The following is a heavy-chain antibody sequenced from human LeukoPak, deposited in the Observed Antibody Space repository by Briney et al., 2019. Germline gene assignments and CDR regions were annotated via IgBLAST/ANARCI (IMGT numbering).Heavy chain of an antibody. CDR1: GGSFSGYY. CDR3: ARYNGSNFDY. Sequence: SETLSLTCAVYGGSFSGYYWSWIRQPPGKGLEWIGEINHSGSTNYNPSLKSRVTISVDTSKNQFPLKLSSVTAADTAVYYCARYNGSNFDYWGQGTLVTVSS. J-gene: IGHJ4*02. V-gene: IGHV4-34*01. D-gene: IGHD1-1*01. CDR2: INHSGST.